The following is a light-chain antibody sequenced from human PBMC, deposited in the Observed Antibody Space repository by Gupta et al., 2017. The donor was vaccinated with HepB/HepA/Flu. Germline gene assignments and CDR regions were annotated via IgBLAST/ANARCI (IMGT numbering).Light chain of an antibody. CDR3: QQYKSFSWT. CDR2: KAS. V-gene: IGKV1-5*03. CDR1: QNINTW. Sequence: DIHMTQSPSTLSASVGDRVTIPCRASQNINTWLAWYQPKPGKAPNYLIYKASNLDSGVPARFSGSGSGAQFCLTNSSLQANDFATCYGQQYKSFSWTYGQGTKVEIK. J-gene: IGKJ1*01.